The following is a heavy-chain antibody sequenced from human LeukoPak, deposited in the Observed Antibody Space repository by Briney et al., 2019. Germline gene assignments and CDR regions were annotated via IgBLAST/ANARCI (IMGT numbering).Heavy chain of an antibody. CDR1: GLSFICYY. V-gene: IGHV4-34*01. D-gene: IGHD3-22*01. Sequence: SETLSLTCAVYGLSFICYYWSWIPQPPGKGLEWIVQINQRGNTNYNPSLKSRVTISVDPSHNQFSLKLTSVTAADTAVYYCAIGFHYDSSGSQTSFEYWGEGTLVTVSS. CDR2: INQRGNT. J-gene: IGHJ4*02. CDR3: AIGFHYDSSGSQTSFEY.